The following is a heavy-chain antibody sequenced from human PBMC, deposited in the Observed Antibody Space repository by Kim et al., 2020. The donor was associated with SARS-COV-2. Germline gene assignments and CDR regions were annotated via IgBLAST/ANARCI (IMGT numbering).Heavy chain of an antibody. J-gene: IGHJ3*02. CDR3: ARGDSNYDAFDI. V-gene: IGHV4-34*01. CDR1: GGSFSGYY. D-gene: IGHD4-4*01. CDR2: INHSGST. Sequence: SETLSLTCAVYGGSFSGYYWSWIRQPPGKGLEWIGEINHSGSTNYNPSLKSRVTISVDTSKNQFSLKLSSVTAADTAVYYCARGDSNYDAFDIWGQGTMVTVSS.